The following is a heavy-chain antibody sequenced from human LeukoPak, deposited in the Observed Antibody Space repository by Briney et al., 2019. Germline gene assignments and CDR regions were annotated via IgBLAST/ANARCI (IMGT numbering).Heavy chain of an antibody. J-gene: IGHJ5*02. V-gene: IGHV4-61*01. CDR1: GGSVSSGSYY. CDR3: ARERGYSYGTSDL. Sequence: SETLSLTCTVSGGSVSSGSYYWSWIRQPPGKGLEWIGYIYYSGSTNYNPSLKSRVTISVDTSKNQFSLELSSVTAADTAVYYCARERGYSYGTSDLWGQGTLVTVSS. CDR2: IYYSGST. D-gene: IGHD5-18*01.